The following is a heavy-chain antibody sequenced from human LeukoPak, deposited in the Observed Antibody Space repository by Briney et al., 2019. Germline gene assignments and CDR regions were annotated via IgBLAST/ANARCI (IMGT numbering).Heavy chain of an antibody. D-gene: IGHD3/OR15-3a*01. V-gene: IGHV1-18*01. CDR2: ISGYNGKT. CDR1: GYTFNTYG. J-gene: IGHJ3*02. Sequence: ASVKVSCKASGYTFNTYGITWVRQAPGQGLEWMGWISGYNGKTKYAQKLQDRVTMTTDTSTTTAYMELRSLTSDDTAVYYCARVGLVDAFDIWGQGTMVTVSS. CDR3: ARVGLVDAFDI.